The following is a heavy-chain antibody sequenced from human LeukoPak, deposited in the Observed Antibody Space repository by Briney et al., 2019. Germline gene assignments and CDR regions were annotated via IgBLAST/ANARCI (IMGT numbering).Heavy chain of an antibody. D-gene: IGHD3-3*01. CDR3: ARGDRFLEWFYIDV. V-gene: IGHV1-2*02. Sequence: GASVKVSCKASGYTFSGYYMHWVRQAPGQGLEWMGWINPNSGGTNYAQKFQGRVTMTRDTSISTAYMELSRLRSDDTAVYYCARGDRFLEWFYIDVWGKGTTVTVSS. CDR2: INPNSGGT. J-gene: IGHJ6*03. CDR1: GYTFSGYY.